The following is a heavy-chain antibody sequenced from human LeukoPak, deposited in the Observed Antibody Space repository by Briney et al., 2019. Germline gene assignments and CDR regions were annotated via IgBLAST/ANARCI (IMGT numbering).Heavy chain of an antibody. J-gene: IGHJ4*02. CDR3: AKDRVFDYYDISELDY. D-gene: IGHD3-22*01. CDR1: GFTLSSYE. V-gene: IGHV3-23*01. Sequence: GGSLRLSCTVSGFTLSSYEMSWIRQAPGKGLEWVSSIDYDGGSGHYADSVKGRFTISRDDSNNTLFLHLNSLRGEDTAIYYCAKDRVFDYYDISELDYWGQGTLVTVSS. CDR2: IDYDGGSG.